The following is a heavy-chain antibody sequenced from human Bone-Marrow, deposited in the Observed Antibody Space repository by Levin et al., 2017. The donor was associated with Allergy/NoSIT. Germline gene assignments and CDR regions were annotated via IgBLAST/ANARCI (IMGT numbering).Heavy chain of an antibody. Sequence: GGSLRLSCVASRFTFNTYAMEWVRQSPGKGLEWVSHISGSGGTIYYADSVRGRFTISRDNSKNTVFLQMNSLRAEDTAVYYCGKVLMGSHYYGMDVWGQGTTVTVSS. CDR2: ISGSGGTI. D-gene: IGHD3-9*01. V-gene: IGHV3-23*01. CDR3: GKVLMGSHYYGMDV. CDR1: RFTFNTYA. J-gene: IGHJ6*02.